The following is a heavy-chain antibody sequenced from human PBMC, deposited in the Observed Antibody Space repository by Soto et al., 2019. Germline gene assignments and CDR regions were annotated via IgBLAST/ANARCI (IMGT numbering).Heavy chain of an antibody. Sequence: EVQLLESGGGLVQPGGSLRLSCAASGFTFSSYAMSWVRQAPGKGLEWVSGNSDSGGSTYYVDSVKGRVTISGDNSKNTLDLEMNSVRAEDTAVYYCAKASSETTRYYYYGMDVWGQGTTVTVSS. V-gene: IGHV3-23*01. J-gene: IGHJ6*02. CDR3: AKASSETTRYYYYGMDV. CDR2: NSDSGGST. CDR1: GFTFSSYA. D-gene: IGHD4-17*01.